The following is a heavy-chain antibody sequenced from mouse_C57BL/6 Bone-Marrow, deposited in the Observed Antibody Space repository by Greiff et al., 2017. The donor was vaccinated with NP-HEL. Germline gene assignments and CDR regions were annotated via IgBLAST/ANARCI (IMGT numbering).Heavy chain of an antibody. CDR1: GYTFTEYT. J-gene: IGHJ1*03. Sequence: VQLQQSGAELVKPGASVKLSCKASGYTFTEYTIHWVKQRSGQGLEWIGWFYPGSGSIKYNEKFKDKATLTADKSSSTVYMELSRLTSEDSAVYFCARHEAAYYSNYVRWYFDVWGTGTTVTVSS. D-gene: IGHD2-5*01. CDR2: FYPGSGSI. V-gene: IGHV1-62-2*01. CDR3: ARHEAAYYSNYVRWYFDV.